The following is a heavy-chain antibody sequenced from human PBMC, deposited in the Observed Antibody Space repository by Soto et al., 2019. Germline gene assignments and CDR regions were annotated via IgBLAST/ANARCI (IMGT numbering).Heavy chain of an antibody. D-gene: IGHD2-8*01. CDR2: IYYSGST. J-gene: IGHJ6*03. Sequence: SETLSLTCTVSGGSISSYYWSWIRQPPGKGLEWIGYIYYSGSTNYNPSIKSRVTISVDTSKNQFSLKLSSVTAADTAVYYCARQSVSKASYYMDVWGKGTTVTVSS. CDR3: ARQSVSKASYYMDV. CDR1: GGSISSYY. V-gene: IGHV4-59*08.